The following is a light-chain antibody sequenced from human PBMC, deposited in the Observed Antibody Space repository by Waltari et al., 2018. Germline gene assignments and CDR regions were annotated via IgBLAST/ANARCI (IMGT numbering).Light chain of an antibody. CDR1: QLGEKY. J-gene: IGLJ2*01. Sequence: SYELTQPPSVSVSPGPTASLTCPGAQLGEKYACWYRQKPGQSPVLVIYQDNKRPSGIPERFSGSNSGNTVTLTISGTQALDEADYYCQAWNSNTAGGVFGGGTKLTVL. CDR2: QDN. V-gene: IGLV3-1*01. CDR3: QAWNSNTAGGV.